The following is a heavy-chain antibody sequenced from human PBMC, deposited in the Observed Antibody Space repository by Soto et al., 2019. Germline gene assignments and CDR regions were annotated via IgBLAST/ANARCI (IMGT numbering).Heavy chain of an antibody. Sequence: ASVKVSCKASGYTFTGYYMHWVRQAPGQGLEWMGWINPNSGGTNYAQKFQGWVTMTRDTSVSTAYMELSRLRSDDTAVYYCASSERGSYYMDVWGKGTTVTVSS. CDR2: INPNSGGT. V-gene: IGHV1-2*04. CDR1: GYTFTGYY. CDR3: ASSERGSYYMDV. J-gene: IGHJ6*03.